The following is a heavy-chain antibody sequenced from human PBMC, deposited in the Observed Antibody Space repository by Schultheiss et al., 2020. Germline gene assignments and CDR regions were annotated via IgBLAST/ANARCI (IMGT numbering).Heavy chain of an antibody. CDR1: GYTFTYRY. CDR2: ITPFNGNT. J-gene: IGHJ6*02. CDR3: ASSGPMVRGVTYGMDV. D-gene: IGHD3-10*01. V-gene: IGHV1-45*02. Sequence: SVKVSCKASGYTFTYRYLHWVRQAPGQALEWMGWITPFNGNTNYAQKFQDRVTITRDRSMSTAYMELSSLRSEDTAMYYCASSGPMVRGVTYGMDVWGQGTTVTVSS.